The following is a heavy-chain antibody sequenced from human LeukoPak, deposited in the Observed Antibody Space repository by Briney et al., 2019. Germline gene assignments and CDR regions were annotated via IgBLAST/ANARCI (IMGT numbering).Heavy chain of an antibody. J-gene: IGHJ3*02. CDR1: GFTFDDYG. Sequence: PGGSLRLSCAASGFTFDDYGMSWVRQAPGKGLEWVSGINWNGGSTGYADSVKGRFTISRGNAKNSLYLQMNSLRAEDTALYYCARDLSSGYYDAFDIWGQGTMVTVSS. CDR3: ARDLSSGYYDAFDI. D-gene: IGHD3-22*01. V-gene: IGHV3-20*04. CDR2: INWNGGST.